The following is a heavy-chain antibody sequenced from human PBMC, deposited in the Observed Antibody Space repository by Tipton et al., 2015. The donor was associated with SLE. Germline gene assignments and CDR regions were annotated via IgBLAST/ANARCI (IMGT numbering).Heavy chain of an antibody. CDR1: GHSISSGFY. D-gene: IGHD2-21*02. V-gene: IGHV4-61*01. J-gene: IGHJ2*01. Sequence: TLSLTCSVSGHSISSGFYWSWIRQPPGGGLEWVAYIYSGGSTNFNPLLKSRLSISLDSAKSQVSLNLTSVTAADTAVYYCARGALFSVTGLHRRYFDLWGRGTLVIVSS. CDR3: ARGALFSVTGLHRRYFDL. CDR2: IYSGGST.